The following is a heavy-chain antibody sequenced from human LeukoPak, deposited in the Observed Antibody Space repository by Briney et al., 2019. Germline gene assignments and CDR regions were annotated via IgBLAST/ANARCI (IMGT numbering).Heavy chain of an antibody. V-gene: IGHV3-33*06. D-gene: IGHD1-7*01. Sequence: QPGRSLRLSCAASGFTFGSYGMHWVRQAPGKGLEWVTVIWYDGSNKYYADSVKGRFTISRDNSKDTLYLQMNSLRAEDTAVYYCAKDRAPFLRNSATDYWGQGTLVTVST. CDR2: IWYDGSNK. CDR1: GFTFGSYG. J-gene: IGHJ4*02. CDR3: AKDRAPFLRNSATDY.